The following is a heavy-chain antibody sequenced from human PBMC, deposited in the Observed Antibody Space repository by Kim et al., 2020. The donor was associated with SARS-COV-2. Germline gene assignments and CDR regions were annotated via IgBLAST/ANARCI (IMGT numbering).Heavy chain of an antibody. CDR2: INSDGSST. CDR1: GFTFSSYW. V-gene: IGHV3-74*01. Sequence: GGSLRPSCAVSGFTFSSYWMHWVRQAPGKGLVWVSRINSDGSSTTYADSVTGRFTISRDNAKNTLYLQMTSLRAEDTAVYYCARGSSGSYPRAFDIWGQG. CDR3: ARGSSGSYPRAFDI. D-gene: IGHD1-26*01. J-gene: IGHJ3*02.